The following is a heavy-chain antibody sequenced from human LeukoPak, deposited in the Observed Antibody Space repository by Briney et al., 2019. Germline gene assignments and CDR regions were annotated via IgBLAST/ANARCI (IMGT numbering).Heavy chain of an antibody. CDR1: GFTFNTYA. J-gene: IGHJ4*02. D-gene: IGHD2-2*02. CDR2: ISGSGGST. V-gene: IGHV3-23*01. Sequence: PGGSLRLSCATSGFTFNTYAMSWVRQAPGKGLEWVSFISGSGGSTHYADSVKGRFTISRDNSKNTLYLQMNSLRAEDTAVYYCAKDGYCSSISCYRPDYWGQGALVTVSS. CDR3: AKDGYCSSISCYRPDY.